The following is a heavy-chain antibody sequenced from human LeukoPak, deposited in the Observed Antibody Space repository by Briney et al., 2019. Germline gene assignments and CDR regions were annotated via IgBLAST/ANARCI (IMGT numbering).Heavy chain of an antibody. CDR2: INPNSGGT. D-gene: IGHD6-19*01. CDR3: ARDKQWHYYYYYYMDV. V-gene: IGHV1-2*02. J-gene: IGHJ6*03. CDR1: GYTFTGYY. Sequence: ASVKVSCKASGYTFTGYYMHWVRQAPGQGLQGMGWINPNSGGTNYAQKFQGRVTMTRDTSISTAYMELSRLRSYDTAVYYCARDKQWHYYYYYYMDVWGKGTTVTVSS.